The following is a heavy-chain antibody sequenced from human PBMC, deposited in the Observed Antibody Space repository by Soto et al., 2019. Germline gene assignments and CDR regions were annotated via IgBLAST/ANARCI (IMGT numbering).Heavy chain of an antibody. CDR2: ISYDGSNK. Sequence: GGSLRLSCAASGFTFSSYGMHWVRQAPGKGLEWVAVISYDGSNKYYADSVKGRFTISRDNSKNTLYLQMNSLRAEDTAVYYCAKGEGTIFWSQGTLVTSPQ. V-gene: IGHV3-30*18. CDR3: AKGEGTIF. D-gene: IGHD3-9*01. J-gene: IGHJ4*02. CDR1: GFTFSSYG.